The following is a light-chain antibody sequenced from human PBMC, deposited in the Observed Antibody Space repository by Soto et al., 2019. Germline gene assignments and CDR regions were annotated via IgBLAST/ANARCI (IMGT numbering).Light chain of an antibody. CDR2: WAS. CDR3: QQYYSIPIT. Sequence: DIVMSQSPDSLPVSLGERATINCKSSQSPLYSPNNKNYLAWYQQKPGQPPKLLIYWASTRQSGVPDRFSASGSGTDFTLTIGSLQAEDVAVYYCQQYYSIPITFGQGRRLEI. CDR1: QSPLYSPNNKNY. V-gene: IGKV4-1*01. J-gene: IGKJ5*01.